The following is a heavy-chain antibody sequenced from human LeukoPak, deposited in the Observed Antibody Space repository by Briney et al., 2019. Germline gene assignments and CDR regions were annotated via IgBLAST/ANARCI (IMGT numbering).Heavy chain of an antibody. Sequence: GGSLRLSCAASGFSFGGYGMHWVRQAPGKGLEWVAHIWYDASNKQYADSVKGRFTTSRDNSKNMLYLEMNNLRVDDTAVYYCTRDILTGYHKYFDYWGQGTLVTVSS. CDR2: IWYDASNK. V-gene: IGHV3-33*01. J-gene: IGHJ4*02. CDR3: TRDILTGYHKYFDY. CDR1: GFSFGGYG. D-gene: IGHD3-9*01.